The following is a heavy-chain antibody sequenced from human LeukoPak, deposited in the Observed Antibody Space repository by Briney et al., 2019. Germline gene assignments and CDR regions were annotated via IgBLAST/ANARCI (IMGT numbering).Heavy chain of an antibody. CDR3: ARTLHYDFWSGYYREANYFDY. CDR1: GGSISSYY. Sequence: SETLSLTCTVSGGSISSYYWSWIRQPPGKGLEWIGYIYYSGSTNYNPSLKSRVTISVDTSKNQFSLKLSSVTAADTAVYYCARTLHYDFWSGYYREANYFDYWGQGTLVTVSS. J-gene: IGHJ4*02. V-gene: IGHV4-59*01. D-gene: IGHD3-3*01. CDR2: IYYSGST.